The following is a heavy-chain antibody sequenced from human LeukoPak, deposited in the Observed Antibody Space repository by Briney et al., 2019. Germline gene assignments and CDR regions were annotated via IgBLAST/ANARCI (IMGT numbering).Heavy chain of an antibody. Sequence: SETLSLTCTVSGGSISSGGYYWSWIRQHPGKGLEWIGYIYYSGSTYYNPSLKSRVTISVDTSKNQFSLKLSSVTAADTAVYYCARDSSGYSTLDYWGQGTLVTVSS. CDR2: IYYSGST. CDR3: ARDSSGYSTLDY. J-gene: IGHJ4*02. CDR1: GGSISSGGYY. V-gene: IGHV4-31*03. D-gene: IGHD3-22*01.